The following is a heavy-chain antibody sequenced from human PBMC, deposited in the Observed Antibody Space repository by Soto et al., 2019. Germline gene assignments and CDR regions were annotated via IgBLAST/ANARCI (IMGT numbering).Heavy chain of an antibody. CDR1: GGSISSYY. J-gene: IGHJ5*02. CDR3: ARVKWLGDWFDP. Sequence: SETLSLTCTVSGGSISSYYWSWIRQPPGKGLEWIGYIYYGGSTNYNPSLKSRVTISVDTSKNQFSLKLSSVTAADTAVYYCARVKWLGDWFDPWGQGTLVTVSS. CDR2: IYYGGST. V-gene: IGHV4-59*01. D-gene: IGHD3-22*01.